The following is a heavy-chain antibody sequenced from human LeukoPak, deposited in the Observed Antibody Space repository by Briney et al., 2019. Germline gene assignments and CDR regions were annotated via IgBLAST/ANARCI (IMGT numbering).Heavy chain of an antibody. V-gene: IGHV4-59*01. CDR1: DGSISSYY. CDR3: ARDLGYSYGADAFDI. Sequence: PSETLSLTCTVSDGSISSYYWRWIRQPPGKGLEWIGYIHYSGSTNYNPSLKSRVTISVDTSKNQFSLKMSSVTAADTAVYYCARDLGYSYGADAFDIWGQGTMVTVSS. J-gene: IGHJ3*02. CDR2: IHYSGST. D-gene: IGHD5-18*01.